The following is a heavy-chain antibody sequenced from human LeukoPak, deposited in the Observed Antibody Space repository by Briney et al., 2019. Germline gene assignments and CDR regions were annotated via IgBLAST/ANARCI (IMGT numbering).Heavy chain of an antibody. D-gene: IGHD6-6*01. CDR3: ATRSSVHYYYGMDV. CDR2: FDPEDGET. J-gene: IGHJ6*02. V-gene: IGHV1-24*01. CDR1: GYTLTELS. Sequence: ASVKVSCKVSGYTLTELSMHWVRQAPGKGLEWMGGFDPEDGETIYAQRFQGRVTMTEDTSTDTAYMELSSLRSEDTAVYYCATRSSVHYYYGMDVWGQGTTVTVSS.